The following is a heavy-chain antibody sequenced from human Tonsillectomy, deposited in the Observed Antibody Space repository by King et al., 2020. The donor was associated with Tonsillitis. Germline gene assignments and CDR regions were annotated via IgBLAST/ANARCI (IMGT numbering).Heavy chain of an antibody. J-gene: IGHJ6*03. CDR3: AKRQVVEDITIFGVVLPWGLYMDV. V-gene: IGHV3-23*04. Sequence: VQLVESGGGLVQPGGSLRLSCAASGFTFSSYAMSWVRQAPGKGLEWVSAISGSGGSTYYADSVKGRFTISRDNSKNTLYLQMNSLRAEDTAVYYCAKRQVVEDITIFGVVLPWGLYMDVWGKGTTVTVSS. CDR2: ISGSGGST. CDR1: GFTFSSYA. D-gene: IGHD3-3*01.